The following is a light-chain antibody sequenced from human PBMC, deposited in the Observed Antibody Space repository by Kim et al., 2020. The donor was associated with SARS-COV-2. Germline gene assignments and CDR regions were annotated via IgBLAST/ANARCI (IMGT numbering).Light chain of an antibody. CDR1: SLRSYY. CDR2: GKN. V-gene: IGLV3-19*01. CDR3: NSRDSSGNHVV. Sequence: SSELTQDPAVSVALGQTVRITCQGDSLRSYYASWYQQKPGQAPVLVIYGKNNRPSGIPDRFSGSSSGNTASLTITGAQAEDEAEYYCNSRDSSGNHVVFGGGTKLTVL. J-gene: IGLJ2*01.